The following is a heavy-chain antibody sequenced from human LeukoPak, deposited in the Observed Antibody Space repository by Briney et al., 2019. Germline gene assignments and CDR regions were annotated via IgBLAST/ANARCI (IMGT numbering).Heavy chain of an antibody. V-gene: IGHV3-30*03. D-gene: IGHD4-23*01. CDR1: GFTFSDYG. CDR3: ARGASTVVNH. CDR2: ISYDGSDK. J-gene: IGHJ5*02. Sequence: GRSLRLSCAASGFTFSDYGMHWVRQAPGKGLEWVAVISYDGSDKYYADSVKGRFTISRDNSKNTLYLQMNSLRAEDTAVYYCARGASTVVNHWGQGTLVTVSS.